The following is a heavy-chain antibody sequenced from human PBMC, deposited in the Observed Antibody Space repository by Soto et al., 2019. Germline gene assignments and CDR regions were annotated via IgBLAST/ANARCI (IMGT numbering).Heavy chain of an antibody. CDR1: GFTFSSYA. V-gene: IGHV3-23*01. CDR3: XKXXAXWYFXL. J-gene: IGHJ2*01. Sequence: EVQLLESGGGLVQPGGSLRLSCAASGFTFSSYAMSWVRQAPGKGLEWVSAISGSGGSTYYADSVKGRFTISRDNSKXXXXXXXXXXXXXXXXXXXXXKXXAXWYFXL. CDR2: ISGSGGST.